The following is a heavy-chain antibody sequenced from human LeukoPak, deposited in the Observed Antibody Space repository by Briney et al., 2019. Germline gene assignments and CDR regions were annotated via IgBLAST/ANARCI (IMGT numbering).Heavy chain of an antibody. J-gene: IGHJ4*02. D-gene: IGHD1-1*01. CDR3: ASNPPNTGDFYY. CDR1: GGTFSSYA. Sequence: SVKVSCKASGGTFSSYAISWVRQAPGQGLEWMGGIIPIFGTANCAQKFQGRVTITADESTSTAYMELSSLRSEDTAVYYCASNPPNTGDFYYWGLGSLVTVSS. V-gene: IGHV1-69*13. CDR2: IIPIFGTA.